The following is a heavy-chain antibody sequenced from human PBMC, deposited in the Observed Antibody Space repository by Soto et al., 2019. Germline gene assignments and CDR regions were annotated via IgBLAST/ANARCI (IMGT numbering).Heavy chain of an antibody. V-gene: IGHV3-13*01. CDR3: ARGELRYFDWLSAPPDNWFDP. CDR2: IGTAGDT. Sequence: GGSLRLSCAASGFTFSSYDMHWVRQATGKGLEWVSAIGTAGDTYYPGSVKGRFTISRENAKNSLYLQMNSLRAGDTAVYYCARGELRYFDWLSAPPDNWFDPWGQGTLVTVSS. D-gene: IGHD3-9*01. J-gene: IGHJ5*02. CDR1: GFTFSSYD.